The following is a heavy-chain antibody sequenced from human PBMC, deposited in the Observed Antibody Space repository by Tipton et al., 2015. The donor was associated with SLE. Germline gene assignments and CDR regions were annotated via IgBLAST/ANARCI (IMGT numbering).Heavy chain of an antibody. D-gene: IGHD6-19*01. V-gene: IGHV4-59*01. J-gene: IGHJ4*02. CDR3: ARVTPGYSSGWYYFDY. Sequence: TLSLTCTVSGGSISGYYWSWIRQPPGKGLEWIGYIYYSGSTNYNPSLKSRVTLSVDTSKNQFSLKLSSVTAADTAVYYCARVTPGYSSGWYYFDYWGQGTLVTVSS. CDR2: IYYSGST. CDR1: GGSISGYY.